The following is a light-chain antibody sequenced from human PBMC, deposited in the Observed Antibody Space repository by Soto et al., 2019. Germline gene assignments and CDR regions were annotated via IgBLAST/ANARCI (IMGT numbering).Light chain of an antibody. Sequence: QLVLTQSSSASASLGSSVKLTCTLSSRHSSYIIAWHQQQPGKAPRYLMKLEDSGNYNKGSGVPDRFSGSSSGADRFLTISNLQSEDEADYYCETWDSNTRVFGGGTKVTVL. V-gene: IGLV4-60*03. CDR1: SRHSSYI. CDR3: ETWDSNTRV. CDR2: LEDSGNY. J-gene: IGLJ3*02.